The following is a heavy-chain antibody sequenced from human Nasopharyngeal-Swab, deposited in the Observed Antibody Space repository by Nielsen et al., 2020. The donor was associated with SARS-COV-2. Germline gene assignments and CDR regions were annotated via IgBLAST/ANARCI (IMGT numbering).Heavy chain of an antibody. CDR2: IDPSDSYT. D-gene: IGHD2-2*01. CDR1: GYSFTSYW. CDR3: ARRDCSSTSCSHYYYYGMDV. Sequence: GGSLRLSCKGSGYSFTSYWISWVRQMPGKGLAWMGRIDPSDSYTNYSPSFQGHITISADKSISTAYLQWSSLKASDTAMYYCARRDCSSTSCSHYYYYGMDVWGQGTTVTVSS. V-gene: IGHV5-10-1*01. J-gene: IGHJ6*02.